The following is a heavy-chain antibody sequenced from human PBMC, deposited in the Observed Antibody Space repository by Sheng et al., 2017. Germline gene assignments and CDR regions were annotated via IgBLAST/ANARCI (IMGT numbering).Heavy chain of an antibody. CDR2: ISWNSGSI. CDR3: AKGSSGWYGYFDY. Sequence: EVQLVESGGGLVQPGRSLRLSCAASGFTFDDYAMHWVRQAPGKGLEWVSGISWNSGSIGYADSVKGRFTISRDNAKNSLYLQMNSLRAEDMALYYCAKGSSGWYGYFDYWGQGTLVTVSS. J-gene: IGHJ4*02. V-gene: IGHV3-9*03. CDR1: GFTFDDYA. D-gene: IGHD6-19*01.